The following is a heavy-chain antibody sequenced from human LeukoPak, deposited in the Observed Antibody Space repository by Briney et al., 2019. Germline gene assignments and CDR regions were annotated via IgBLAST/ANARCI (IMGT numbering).Heavy chain of an antibody. CDR3: ARVLSCTCHADY. J-gene: IGHJ4*02. D-gene: IGHD2-15*01. CDR1: GYSISSGYY. V-gene: IGHV4-38-2*02. Sequence: SETLSLTCNVSGYSISSGYYWGWIRQPPGMGLDWIGSIYHSGSTCINPSLKSRVTISVDTSKNQFSLKLSSVTAADTAVYYCARVLSCTCHADYWGQGTLVAVSS. CDR2: IYHSGST.